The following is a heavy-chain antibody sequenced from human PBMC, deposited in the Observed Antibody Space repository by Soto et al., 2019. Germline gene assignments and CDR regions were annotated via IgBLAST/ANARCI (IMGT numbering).Heavy chain of an antibody. D-gene: IGHD3-3*01. CDR1: GGSINNHY. CDR3: ASFLRFLEWTIDY. J-gene: IGHJ4*02. Sequence: SETLSLTCTVSGGSINNHYWSWIRQPPGKGLEWIGYIYYSGSTNYNPSLKSRVTISVDRSKNQFSLKLSSVTAADTAVYYCASFLRFLEWTIDYWGQGTLVTVSS. CDR2: IYYSGST. V-gene: IGHV4-59*11.